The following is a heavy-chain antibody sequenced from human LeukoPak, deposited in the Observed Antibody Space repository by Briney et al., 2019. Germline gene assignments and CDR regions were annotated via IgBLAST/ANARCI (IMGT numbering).Heavy chain of an antibody. J-gene: IGHJ4*02. CDR2: ISSSSSNI. Sequence: PGGSLRLSCAASGFTVSSNYMSWVRQAPGKGLEWVSYISSSSSNIYYADSVKGRFTISRDNAKNSLYLQMNSVRDEDTAVYYCARDWGLSGYVFDHWGQGTLVTVSS. CDR3: ARDWGLSGYVFDH. CDR1: GFTVSSNY. D-gene: IGHD6-25*01. V-gene: IGHV3-48*02.